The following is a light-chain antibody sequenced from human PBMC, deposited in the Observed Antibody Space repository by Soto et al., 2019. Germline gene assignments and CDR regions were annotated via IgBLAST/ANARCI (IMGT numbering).Light chain of an antibody. Sequence: QSALTQPASVSGSPGQSITISCTGTSSDVGGYNSVSWYQQHPGKAPKVMIYDVSNRPSGVSNRFSGSKSGNTASQTISGLQAEDEADYYCSSYTSSSTYVFGTGTKLTVL. CDR1: SSDVGGYNS. J-gene: IGLJ1*01. V-gene: IGLV2-14*01. CDR3: SSYTSSSTYV. CDR2: DVS.